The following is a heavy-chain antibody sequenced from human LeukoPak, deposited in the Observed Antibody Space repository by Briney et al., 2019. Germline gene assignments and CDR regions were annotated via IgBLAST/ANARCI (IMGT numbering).Heavy chain of an antibody. J-gene: IGHJ4*02. CDR2: IYPGDSDT. D-gene: IGHD3-10*01. CDR3: ARHIAYGSGRGYFDY. CDR1: GYSFTSYW. V-gene: IGHV5-51*01. Sequence: GESLKISCKGSGYSFTSYWIGWVRQMPGKGLEWMGIIYPGDSDTRYSPSFQGQVTISADKSISTAYLQWSSLKASDTAMYYCARHIAYGSGRGYFDYSGQGTLVTVSS.